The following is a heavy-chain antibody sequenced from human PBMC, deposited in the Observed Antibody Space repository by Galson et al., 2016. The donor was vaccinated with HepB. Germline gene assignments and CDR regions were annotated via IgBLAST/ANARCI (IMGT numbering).Heavy chain of an antibody. CDR3: ARYSGTWFHFDN. V-gene: IGHV3-23*01. CDR2: ISESGFST. Sequence: SLRLSCAASGFTFNNHAMSWVRQAPGKGLEWVSGISESGFSTYYADSVKGRFTISRDNSKTTLNLQMNSLRVDDTATYYCARYSGTWFHFDNWGQGILVNVSS. J-gene: IGHJ4*02. D-gene: IGHD5-12*01. CDR1: GFTFNNHA.